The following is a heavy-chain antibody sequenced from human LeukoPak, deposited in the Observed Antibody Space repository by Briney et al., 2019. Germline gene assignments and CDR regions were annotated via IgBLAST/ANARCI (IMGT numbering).Heavy chain of an antibody. V-gene: IGHV3-23*01. CDR2: ISGGGDRT. Sequence: GGSLRLSCAASGFIFSTYVMSWVRQAPGKGLEWVSGISGGGDRTYFADSVKGRFTISRDNAKNTVFLQMSSLRAEDTALYYCARKSASGNYPLDYWGQGTLVTVSS. CDR3: ARKSASGNYPLDY. J-gene: IGHJ4*02. CDR1: GFIFSTYV. D-gene: IGHD3-10*01.